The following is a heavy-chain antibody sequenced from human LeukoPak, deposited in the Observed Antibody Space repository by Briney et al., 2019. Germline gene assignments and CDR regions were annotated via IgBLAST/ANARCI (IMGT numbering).Heavy chain of an antibody. CDR2: INSDGSST. CDR1: GFTFSSYW. V-gene: IGHV3-74*01. D-gene: IGHD6-13*01. CDR3: ARVRPGGYSSSWYLDY. Sequence: GGSLRLSCAASGFTFSSYWMHWVRQAPGKGLVWVSRINSDGSSTSYADSVKGRFTISRDNAKNTLYLQMSSLRAEDTAVYYCARVRPGGYSSSWYLDYWGQGTLVTVSS. J-gene: IGHJ4*02.